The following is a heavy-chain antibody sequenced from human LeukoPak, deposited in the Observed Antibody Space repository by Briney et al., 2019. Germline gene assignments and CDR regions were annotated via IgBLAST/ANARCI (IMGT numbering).Heavy chain of an antibody. CDR3: ARVSNVIGDFRY. CDR2: IYLSGNFI. J-gene: IGHJ4*02. V-gene: IGHV3-21*01. D-gene: IGHD3-10*01. Sequence: GGSLRLSCSPSGFTFSRCSMRWVRQAPGKGLEWVASIYLSGNFISYADSVKGRFTISRDNANNSVYLQMSSLTVDDTAVYYCARVSNVIGDFRYWGQGTLVTVSS. CDR1: GFTFSRCS.